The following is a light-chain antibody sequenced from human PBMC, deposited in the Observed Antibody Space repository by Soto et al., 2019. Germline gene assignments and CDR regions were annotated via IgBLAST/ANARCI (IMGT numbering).Light chain of an antibody. V-gene: IGKV3-20*01. CDR3: QHYGFTTWT. CDR2: GTS. CDR1: QSVLNSY. Sequence: EIELTQSPGSLSLSPGERATLSCRTSQSVLNSYLAWYMQKPGQAPRLVIYGTSHRATGIPDRFSGSGSGTEFTLSISRLEPEDFAVYYCQHYGFTTWTFGQGTKVDIX. J-gene: IGKJ1*01.